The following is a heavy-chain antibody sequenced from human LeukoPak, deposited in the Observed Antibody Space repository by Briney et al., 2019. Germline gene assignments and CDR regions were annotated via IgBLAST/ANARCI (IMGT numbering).Heavy chain of an antibody. CDR1: GGSISSGGYY. CDR2: IYYSGST. J-gene: IGHJ2*01. V-gene: IGHV4-31*03. Sequence: SETLSLTCTVSGGSISSGGYYWSWIRQHPGKGLEWIGYIYYSGSTYYNPPLKSRVTISVDTSKNQFSLKLSSVTAADTAVYYCARRTCSGGSCPYWYFDLWGRGTLVTVSS. CDR3: ARRTCSGGSCPYWYFDL. D-gene: IGHD2-15*01.